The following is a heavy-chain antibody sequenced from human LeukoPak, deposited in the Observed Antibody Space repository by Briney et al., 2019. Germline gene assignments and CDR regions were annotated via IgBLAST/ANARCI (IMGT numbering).Heavy chain of an antibody. CDR3: ARDGPYYYGPDYYYYYGMDV. D-gene: IGHD3-10*01. V-gene: IGHV3-74*01. Sequence: GGSLRLSCAASRFTFSSYWMRWVRQAPGKGLVWVSRINSDGSSTSYADSVKGRFTISRDNAKNTLYLQMNSLRAEDTAVYYCARDGPYYYGPDYYYYYGMDVWGQGTTVTVSS. CDR2: INSDGSST. CDR1: RFTFSSYW. J-gene: IGHJ6*02.